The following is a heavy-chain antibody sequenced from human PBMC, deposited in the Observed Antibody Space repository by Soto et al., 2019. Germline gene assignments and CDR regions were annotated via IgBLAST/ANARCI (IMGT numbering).Heavy chain of an antibody. CDR1: GGSISSGGYY. J-gene: IGHJ6*02. Sequence: SETLSLTCTVSGGSISSGGYYWSWIRQYPGKGLEWIGYIYYSGRTYYNPSLESRVTISVDMSKNQFSLRLSSVTAADTAVYYCARGATQYGDYDYYYGMDVWGQGTTVTVSS. CDR2: IYYSGRT. V-gene: IGHV4-31*03. D-gene: IGHD4-17*01. CDR3: ARGATQYGDYDYYYGMDV.